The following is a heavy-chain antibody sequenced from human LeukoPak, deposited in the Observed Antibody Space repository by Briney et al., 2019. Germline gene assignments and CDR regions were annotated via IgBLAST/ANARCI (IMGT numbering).Heavy chain of an antibody. Sequence: ASVKVSCKASGYTFTSYGISWVRQAPGQGLEWMGWISAYNGNTNYAQKLQGRVTMTTDTSTSTAYMELRSLRSDDTSVYYCARGAFLEWSRPPYVDYWGQGTLVTVSS. D-gene: IGHD3-3*02. J-gene: IGHJ4*02. V-gene: IGHV1-18*01. CDR3: ARGAFLEWSRPPYVDY. CDR2: ISAYNGNT. CDR1: GYTFTSYG.